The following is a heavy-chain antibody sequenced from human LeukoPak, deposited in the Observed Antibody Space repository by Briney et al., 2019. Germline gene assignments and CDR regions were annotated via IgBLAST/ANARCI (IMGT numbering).Heavy chain of an antibody. J-gene: IGHJ4*02. D-gene: IGHD3-22*01. Sequence: SCKASGYTFSSYAMSWVRQAPGKGLEWVSAISGSGGSTYYADSVKGRFTISRDNSKNTLYLQMNSLRAEDTAVYYCAKGAGHYYDSGGYYYVDYWGQGTLVTVSS. CDR3: AKGAGHYYDSGGYYYVDY. CDR1: GYTFSSYA. CDR2: ISGSGGST. V-gene: IGHV3-23*01.